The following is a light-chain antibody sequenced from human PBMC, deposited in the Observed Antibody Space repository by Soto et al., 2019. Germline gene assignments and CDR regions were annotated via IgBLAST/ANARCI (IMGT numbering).Light chain of an antibody. V-gene: IGKV3D-15*01. Sequence: EIVMTQSPATLSVSPGETASLSCRASQSAGNFLAWYQQKPGQAPRLLIYYISTRATGIPARFSGSGSGTEFTLTVSSLQSEDFAFYYCQQHNNWPLTFGQGTKVDIK. CDR1: QSAGNF. J-gene: IGKJ1*01. CDR3: QQHNNWPLT. CDR2: YIS.